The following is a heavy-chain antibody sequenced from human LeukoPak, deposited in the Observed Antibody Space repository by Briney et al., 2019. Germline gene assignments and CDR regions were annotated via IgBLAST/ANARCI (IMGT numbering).Heavy chain of an antibody. V-gene: IGHV4-59*08. CDR2: IYYSGST. CDR3: ARRPSSSWYSPRYSWYFDL. Sequence: PSETLSLTCTVSGGSISSYYWSWIRQPPGKGLEWIGYIYYSGSTNYNPSLKSRVTISVDTSKNQFSLKLSSVTAADTAVYYCARRPSSSWYSPRYSWYFDLWGRGTLVTVSS. D-gene: IGHD6-13*01. J-gene: IGHJ2*01. CDR1: GGSISSYY.